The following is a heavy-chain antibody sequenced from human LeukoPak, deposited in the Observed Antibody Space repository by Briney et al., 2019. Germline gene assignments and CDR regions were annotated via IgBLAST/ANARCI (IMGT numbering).Heavy chain of an antibody. Sequence: SETLSLTCAVYGESFSGYYWTWIRQPPGKGLEWIGEIIDTGSTKYNSSLKSRVTISVDTSKNEFSLNLTSVTAADTAVYYCAAGSESYDSRGYSYYFDYWGQGTLVTVSS. CDR3: AAGSESYDSRGYSYYFDY. J-gene: IGHJ4*02. D-gene: IGHD3-22*01. CDR1: GESFSGYY. CDR2: IIDTGST. V-gene: IGHV4-34*12.